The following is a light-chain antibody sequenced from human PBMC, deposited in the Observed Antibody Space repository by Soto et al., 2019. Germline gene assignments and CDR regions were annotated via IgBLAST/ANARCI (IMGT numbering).Light chain of an antibody. CDR1: QGIRND. CDR3: QQYNNFPPT. Sequence: AIQMTQSPSSLSASVGDRVTITCRASQGIRNDLDWFQQKPGKAPKLLIYAASNLETGVPSRFSGSGSGTDFTLTISSLQPEDFATYYCQQYNNFPPTFGQGTKVDIK. V-gene: IGKV1-6*01. J-gene: IGKJ1*01. CDR2: AAS.